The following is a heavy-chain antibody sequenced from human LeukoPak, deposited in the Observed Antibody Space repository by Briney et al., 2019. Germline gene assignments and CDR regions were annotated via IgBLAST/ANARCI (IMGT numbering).Heavy chain of an antibody. CDR3: ARQWGRGSGSYLAY. CDR1: GSRFISHW. J-gene: IGHJ4*02. D-gene: IGHD3-10*01. V-gene: IGHV5-51*01. Sequence: GGSRQISGKGSGSRFISHWIAGVRQMPGKGLEGMGVIYPGDSDTTYGPSFQGQVTISVDKPISTAYLQWGSLRASDTAMYYCARQWGRGSGSYLAYWGQGTVVTVSS. CDR2: IYPGDSDT.